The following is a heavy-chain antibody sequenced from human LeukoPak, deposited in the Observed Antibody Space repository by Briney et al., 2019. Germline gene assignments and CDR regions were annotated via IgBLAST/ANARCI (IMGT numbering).Heavy chain of an antibody. Sequence: GESLKISCKGSGYTFTSYYMHWVRQAPGQGLEWMGIINPSGGSTSYAQKFQGRVTMTRDMSTSTVYMELSSLRSEDTAVYYCARVGAARRGFDYWGQGTLVTVSS. D-gene: IGHD6-6*01. CDR3: ARVGAARRGFDY. V-gene: IGHV1-46*01. CDR2: INPSGGST. J-gene: IGHJ4*02. CDR1: GYTFTSYY.